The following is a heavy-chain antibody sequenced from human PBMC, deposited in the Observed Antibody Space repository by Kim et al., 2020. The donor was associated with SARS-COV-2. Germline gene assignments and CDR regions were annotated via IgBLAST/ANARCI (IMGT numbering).Heavy chain of an antibody. J-gene: IGHJ5*02. V-gene: IGHV4-39*01. D-gene: IGHD3-10*01. Sequence: TPSLQSRVTISVDTSKNQFSLKLSSVTAADTAVYYCAEQYYYGPPTWFDPWGQGTLVTVSS. CDR3: AEQYYYGPPTWFDP.